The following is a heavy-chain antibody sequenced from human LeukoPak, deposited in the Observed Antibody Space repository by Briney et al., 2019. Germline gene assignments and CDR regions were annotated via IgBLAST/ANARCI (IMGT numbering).Heavy chain of an antibody. CDR2: IVGSSSYT. J-gene: IGHJ3*02. V-gene: IGHV3-11*06. Sequence: GGSLRLSCAASGFTFRDYHMSWIRQAPGKGLEWVAYIVGSSSYTNYADSVKGRFTISRDNAKNSLYLQMNSLRDEDTAVYYCARDLHYAFDIWGQGTMVTASS. CDR1: GFTFRDYH. D-gene: IGHD3-10*01. CDR3: ARDLHYAFDI.